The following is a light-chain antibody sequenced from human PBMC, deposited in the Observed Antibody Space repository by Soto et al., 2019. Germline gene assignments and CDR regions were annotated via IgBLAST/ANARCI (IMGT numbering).Light chain of an antibody. Sequence: QMTQSPSSLSASVGDRVTITCRASQSITTHLNWYQQRPGKAPEVLIYAASRLQGGVPSRFSGSGSGTDFTLTINSLQPEDYAAYYCQQSYSTPWTFGQGTKVEIK. CDR3: QQSYSTPWT. J-gene: IGKJ1*01. CDR2: AAS. CDR1: QSITTH. V-gene: IGKV1-39*01.